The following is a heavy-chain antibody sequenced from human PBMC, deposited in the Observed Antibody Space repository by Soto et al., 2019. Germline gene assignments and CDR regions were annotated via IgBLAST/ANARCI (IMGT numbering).Heavy chain of an antibody. CDR2: IDPSDSYH. CDR1: GCSFTSYW. CDR3: ARYESLRGMDA. J-gene: IGHJ6*02. V-gene: IGHV5-10-1*01. D-gene: IGHD3-16*01. Sequence: GEALKISCKGSGCSFTSYWISWVRQMPGKGLELLGRIDPSDSYHNYSPSFQGHVTISADKSIRTAYLQWSSLKASDTAMYYCARYESLRGMDAWGQGTTANVSS.